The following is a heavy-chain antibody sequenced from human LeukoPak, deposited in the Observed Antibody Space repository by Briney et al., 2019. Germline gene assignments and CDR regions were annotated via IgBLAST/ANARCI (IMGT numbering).Heavy chain of an antibody. CDR3: ARSMYDYVWGSYRYYQTDY. CDR2: IIPILGIA. Sequence: SVKVSCKASGGTFSSYAISWVRQAPGQGLEWMGRIIPILGIANYAQKFQGRVTITADKSTSTAYMELSSLRSEDTAVYYCARSMYDYVWGSYRYYQTDYWGQGTLVTVSS. D-gene: IGHD3-16*02. J-gene: IGHJ4*02. CDR1: GGTFSSYA. V-gene: IGHV1-69*04.